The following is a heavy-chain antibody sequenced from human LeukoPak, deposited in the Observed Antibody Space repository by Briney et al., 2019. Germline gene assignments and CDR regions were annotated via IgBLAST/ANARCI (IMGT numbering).Heavy chain of an antibody. CDR1: GYTFTGYY. CDR3: ARFSPFAGWFDP. CDR2: INPNSGGT. Sequence: GASVKVSCKASGYTFTGYYMHWVRQAPGQGLEWMGRINPNSGGTNYAQKFQGRVTITRDTSASTAYMELSSLRSEDTAVYYCARFSPFAGWFDPWGQGTLVTVSS. J-gene: IGHJ5*02. V-gene: IGHV1-2*06.